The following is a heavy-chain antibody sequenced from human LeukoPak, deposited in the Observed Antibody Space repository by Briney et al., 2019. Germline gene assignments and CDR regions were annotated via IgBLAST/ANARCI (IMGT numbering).Heavy chain of an antibody. J-gene: IGHJ5*02. D-gene: IGHD2-2*02. Sequence: ASVKVSFKASGYTFTSYGISWVRQAPGQGLEWMGWISAYNGNTNYAQKLQGRVTMTTDTSTSTAYMELRSLRSDDTAVYYCAREGLVVVPAAINWFDPWGQGTLVTVSS. CDR1: GYTFTSYG. CDR3: AREGLVVVPAAINWFDP. V-gene: IGHV1-18*01. CDR2: ISAYNGNT.